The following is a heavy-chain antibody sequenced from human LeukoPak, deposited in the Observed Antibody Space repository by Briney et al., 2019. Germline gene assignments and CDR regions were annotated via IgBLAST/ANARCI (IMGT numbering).Heavy chain of an antibody. J-gene: IGHJ4*02. CDR1: GGSISSYY. CDR2: LYYSGST. CDR3: ARGDVIVVLPVVPEYYFDY. D-gene: IGHD2-2*01. Sequence: PSETLSLTCTVSGGSISSYYWSWIRQPPGKGLEWIGYLYYSGSTNYNPSLKSRVTISVDTSKNQFSLKLSSVTAADTAVYYCARGDVIVVLPVVPEYYFDYWGQGTLVTVSS. V-gene: IGHV4-59*13.